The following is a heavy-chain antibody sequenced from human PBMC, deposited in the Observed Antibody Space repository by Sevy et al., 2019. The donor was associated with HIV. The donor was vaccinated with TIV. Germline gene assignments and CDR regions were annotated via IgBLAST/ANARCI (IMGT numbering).Heavy chain of an antibody. J-gene: IGHJ4*02. CDR2: TSYDGSSN. V-gene: IGHV3-30-3*01. CDR3: ATDDRDNSGYHFTY. CDR1: GFTFSNFA. Sequence: GGSLRLSCAASGFTFSNFAMHWVRQAPGKGLEWVAITSYDGSSNYYADSVKGRFTISRDNPKHTLYLQMNSLAVEDTAVYYCATDDRDNSGYHFTYWGQGTLVTVSS. D-gene: IGHD3-22*01.